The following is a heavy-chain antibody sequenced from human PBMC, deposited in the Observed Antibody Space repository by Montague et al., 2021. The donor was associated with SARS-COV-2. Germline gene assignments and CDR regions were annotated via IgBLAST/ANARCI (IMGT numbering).Heavy chain of an antibody. CDR3: AREGRWLSRGSYYFDY. Sequence: SETLSLTCTVSGGSISSSSYYWGWIRQPPGKGLEWIGSIYYSGSTXYNPSLKSRVTISVGTSKNQFSLKLSSVTAADTAVYYCAREGRWLSRGSYYFDYWGQGTLVTVSS. V-gene: IGHV4-39*07. CDR1: GGSISSSSYY. J-gene: IGHJ4*02. CDR2: IYYSGST. D-gene: IGHD3-22*01.